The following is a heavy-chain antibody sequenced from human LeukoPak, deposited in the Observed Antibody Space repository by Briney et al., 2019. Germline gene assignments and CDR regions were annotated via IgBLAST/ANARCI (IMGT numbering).Heavy chain of an antibody. V-gene: IGHV3-7*01. CDR3: ARERFHGSGAPRYDY. CDR1: GFSFSTYW. Sequence: GGSLRLSCEASGFSFSTYWMTWVRQAPGKGLEWVANINQDGSEIYYVDSVKGRFTISRDNAKNALYLQMNSLRAEDTAVYYCARERFHGSGAPRYDYWGQGTLVTVSS. CDR2: INQDGSEI. J-gene: IGHJ4*02. D-gene: IGHD3-10*01.